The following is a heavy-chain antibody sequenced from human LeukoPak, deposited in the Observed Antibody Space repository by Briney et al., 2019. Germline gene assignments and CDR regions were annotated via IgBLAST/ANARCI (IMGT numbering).Heavy chain of an antibody. CDR3: ARSYGDYVTDFDY. J-gene: IGHJ4*02. D-gene: IGHD4-17*01. Sequence: GGSLRLSCAASGFTFSSYSMNWVRQAPGKGLEWVSSISSSSSYIYYADSVKGRFTISRDNAKNSLYLQMNSLRAEDTAVYYCARSYGDYVTDFDYWGQGTLVTVSS. CDR1: GFTFSSYS. V-gene: IGHV3-21*01. CDR2: ISSSSSYI.